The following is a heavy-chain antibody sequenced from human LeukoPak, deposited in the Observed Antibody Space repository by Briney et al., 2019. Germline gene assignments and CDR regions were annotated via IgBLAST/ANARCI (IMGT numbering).Heavy chain of an antibody. D-gene: IGHD6-19*01. J-gene: IGHJ6*03. CDR1: GYTFTKYA. Sequence: ASVKVSCKASGYTFTKYAVNWVRQAPGQGLEWMGWINTNTGNPTYAQGFTGRFVFSLDTSVSTAYLQISSLKAEDTAVYYCVRSEGELLPVAVAGTDYYYYMDVWDKGTTVTVSS. CDR2: INTNTGNP. CDR3: VRSEGELLPVAVAGTDYYYYMDV. V-gene: IGHV7-4-1*02.